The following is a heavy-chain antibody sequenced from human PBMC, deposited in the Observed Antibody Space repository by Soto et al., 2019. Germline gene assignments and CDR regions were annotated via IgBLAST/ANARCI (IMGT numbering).Heavy chain of an antibody. CDR1: GGSISSSGFS. D-gene: IGHD3-3*01. CDR3: ARRDDFWSGYSIDY. J-gene: IGHJ4*02. CDR2: IYHTGST. Sequence: PSETLSLTCTVSGGSISSSGFSWSWIRQPPGKGLEWIGYIYHTGSTYYSPSLKSRLTMSVDTSKNQFSLKLTSVTAADTAVYYCARRDDFWSGYSIDYWGLGTMVTVYS. V-gene: IGHV4-30-2*01.